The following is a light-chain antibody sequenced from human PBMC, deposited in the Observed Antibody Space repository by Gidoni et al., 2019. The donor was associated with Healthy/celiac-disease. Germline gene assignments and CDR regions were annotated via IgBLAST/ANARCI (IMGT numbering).Light chain of an antibody. Sequence: IVLTQSPGTLSLSPGERATLSCRASQSVSSSYLAWYQQKPGQAPRLLIYGASSRATGIPDRFRGSGSGTDFTLTSSRLEPEDFAVYYCQQYGSSPRTFXXXTKVEIK. J-gene: IGKJ1*01. V-gene: IGKV3-20*01. CDR2: GAS. CDR3: QQYGSSPRT. CDR1: QSVSSSY.